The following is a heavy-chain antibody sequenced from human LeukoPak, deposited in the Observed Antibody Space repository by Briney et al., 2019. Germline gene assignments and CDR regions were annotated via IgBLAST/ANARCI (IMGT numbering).Heavy chain of an antibody. CDR1: GFTFSSYA. J-gene: IGHJ4*02. D-gene: IGHD6-19*01. CDR3: AKDLFSGWYSGFDY. V-gene: IGHV3-23*01. Sequence: TGGSLRLSCAASGFTFSSYAMSWVSQAPGKGLEWVSAISGSGGSTYYADSVKGRFTLSRDNSKNTLYLQMNSLRAEDTAVYYCAKDLFSGWYSGFDYWGQGTLVTVSS. CDR2: ISGSGGST.